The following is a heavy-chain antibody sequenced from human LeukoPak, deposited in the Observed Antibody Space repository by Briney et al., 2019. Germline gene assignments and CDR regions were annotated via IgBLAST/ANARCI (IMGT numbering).Heavy chain of an antibody. J-gene: IGHJ4*02. D-gene: IGHD6-13*01. CDR1: GGSISSSSYY. V-gene: IGHV4-39*07. Sequence: SETLSLTCTVSGGSISSSSYYWGWIRQPPGKGLEWIGSIYYSGSTYYNPSLKSRVTISVDTSKNQFSLKLSSVTAADTAVYYCLGGAAAGTVDYWGQGTLVTVSS. CDR2: IYYSGST. CDR3: LGGAAAGTVDY.